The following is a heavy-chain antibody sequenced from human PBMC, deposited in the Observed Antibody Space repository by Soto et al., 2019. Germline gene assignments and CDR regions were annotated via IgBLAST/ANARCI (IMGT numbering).Heavy chain of an antibody. D-gene: IGHD3-10*01. J-gene: IGHJ4*02. Sequence: LSLPCTVSGGSISSGGYYWSWIRQHPGKGLEWIGYIYYSGSTYYNPSLKSRVTISVDTSKNQFSLKLSSVTAADTAVYYCARGGYYGSETFDYWGQGTLVTVSS. CDR3: ARGGYYGSETFDY. CDR2: IYYSGST. CDR1: GGSISSGGYY. V-gene: IGHV4-31*03.